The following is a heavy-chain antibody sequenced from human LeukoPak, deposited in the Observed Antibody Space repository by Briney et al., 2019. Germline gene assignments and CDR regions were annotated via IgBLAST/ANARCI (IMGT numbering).Heavy chain of an antibody. V-gene: IGHV3-21*01. CDR1: GFTFSSYS. CDR2: ISSSSGSYI. D-gene: IGHD6-13*01. Sequence: PGGSLRLSCAASGFTFSSYSMNWVRQAPGKGLEWVSCISSSSGSYIYYADSVKGRFTISRDNAKNSLYLQMNSLRAEDTAVYYCARDRSSSRDLDDWGQGTLVTVSS. J-gene: IGHJ4*02. CDR3: ARDRSSSRDLDD.